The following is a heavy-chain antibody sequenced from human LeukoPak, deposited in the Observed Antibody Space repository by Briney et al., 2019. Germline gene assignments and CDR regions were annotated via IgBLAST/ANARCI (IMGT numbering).Heavy chain of an antibody. V-gene: IGHV3-30-3*01. CDR1: GFTFSSYA. J-gene: IGHJ4*02. Sequence: GGSLRLSCAASGFTFSSYAMHWVRQAPGKGLEWVAVISYDGSNKYYADSVKGRFTISRDNSKNTLYLQMNSLRAEDTAVYYCARDRANYYDSSGYRDYWGQGTLVTVSS. D-gene: IGHD3-22*01. CDR2: ISYDGSNK. CDR3: ARDRANYYDSSGYRDY.